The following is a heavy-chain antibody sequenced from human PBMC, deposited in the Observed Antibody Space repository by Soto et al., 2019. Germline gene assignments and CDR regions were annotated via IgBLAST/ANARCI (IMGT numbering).Heavy chain of an antibody. CDR1: GGSFSGYY. Sequence: QVQLQQWGAGLLKPSETLSLTCAVYGGSFSGYYWSWIRQPPGKGLEWIGEINHSGSTNYNPSLKSRVTISVDTSKNQFSLKLSSVTAADTAVYYCARAGSLPPYRTNWFDPWGQGALVTVSS. CDR2: INHSGST. J-gene: IGHJ5*02. CDR3: ARAGSLPPYRTNWFDP. V-gene: IGHV4-34*01.